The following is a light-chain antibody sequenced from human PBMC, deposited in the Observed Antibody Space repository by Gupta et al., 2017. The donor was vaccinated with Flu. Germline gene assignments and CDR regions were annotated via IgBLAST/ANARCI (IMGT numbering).Light chain of an antibody. CDR2: ATS. V-gene: IGKV3-20*01. CDR3: QQDGGSPPIT. Sequence: EIVLTQSPGTLSLSPGERATLSCRASQSISSNYLVWYQQRRGQAPRLLIYATSSRATGVPDRFSGSGSGTDFTLTINRLEPEDFAVYYCQQDGGSPPITFGPGTKVDIK. CDR1: QSISSNY. J-gene: IGKJ3*01.